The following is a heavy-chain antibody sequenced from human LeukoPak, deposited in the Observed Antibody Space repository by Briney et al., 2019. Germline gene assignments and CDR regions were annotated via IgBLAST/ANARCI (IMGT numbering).Heavy chain of an antibody. J-gene: IGHJ4*02. D-gene: IGHD6-19*01. Sequence: SGTLSLTCIVSGGSISSLNLWSWLRQPPGKGLEWIGEMYLGGTTNFNPSLKSRVTILIDKSKNQLSLQLTSVTAADTAVYYCAGLEGRYSTDWFYFFDYWGQGALVTVSS. CDR1: GGSISSLNL. V-gene: IGHV4-4*02. CDR3: AGLEGRYSTDWFYFFDY. CDR2: MYLGGTT.